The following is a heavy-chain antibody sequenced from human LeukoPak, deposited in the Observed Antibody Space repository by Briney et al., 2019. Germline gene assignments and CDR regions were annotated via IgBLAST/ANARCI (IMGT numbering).Heavy chain of an antibody. Sequence: SETLPLTCAVYGGSFSGYYWSWIRQPPGKGLEWIGEINHSGSTNYNPSLKSRVTISVDTSKNQFSLKLSSVTAADTAVYYCARGRPAEYCSSTSCTRWFDPWGQGTLVTVSS. CDR1: GGSFSGYY. D-gene: IGHD2-2*01. CDR2: INHSGST. V-gene: IGHV4-34*01. CDR3: ARGRPAEYCSSTSCTRWFDP. J-gene: IGHJ5*02.